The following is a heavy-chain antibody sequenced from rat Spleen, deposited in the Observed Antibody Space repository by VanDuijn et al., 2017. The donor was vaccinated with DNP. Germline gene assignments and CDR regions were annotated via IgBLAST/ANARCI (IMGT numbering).Heavy chain of an antibody. CDR2: ITYGGGNT. J-gene: IGHJ3*01. CDR3: ARWDSTGITTGFAY. D-gene: IGHD1-9*01. CDR1: GFTFTYYW. V-gene: IGHV5-31*01. Sequence: EVQLVESGGDLVQPGRSLKLSCVASGFTFTYYWMTWIRQVPGKGLECIAYITYGGGNTSYGDSVKGRFTISRDNAKSTLYLQMNSLRSEDMATYYCARWDSTGITTGFAYWGQGTLVTVSS.